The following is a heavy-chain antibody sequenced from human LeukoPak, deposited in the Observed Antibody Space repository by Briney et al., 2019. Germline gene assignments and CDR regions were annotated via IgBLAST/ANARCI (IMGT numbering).Heavy chain of an antibody. V-gene: IGHV3-7*01. CDR2: INQDGSAQ. CDR1: GFTSGTSR. CDR3: ARSAR. Sequence: GGSLRLSCAASGFTSGTSRMSWVRQAPGKGLEWVANINQDGSAQYYVDSVKGRFTISRDNAKSSLYLQMNSLRAEDTAVYYCARSARWGQGTLVTVSS. J-gene: IGHJ4*02.